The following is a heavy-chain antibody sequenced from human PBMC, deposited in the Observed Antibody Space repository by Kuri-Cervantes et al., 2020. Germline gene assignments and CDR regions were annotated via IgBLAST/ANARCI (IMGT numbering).Heavy chain of an antibody. CDR1: GYTFTGYY. Sequence: ASVKVSCKASGYTFTGYYMHWVRQAPGQGLEWMGWINPNSGGTNYAQKFQGRVTMTRNTSISTAYMELSSLRSEDTAVYYCARGESWFDPWGQGTLVTVSS. CDR2: INPNSGGT. CDR3: ARGESWFDP. J-gene: IGHJ5*02. V-gene: IGHV1-2*02.